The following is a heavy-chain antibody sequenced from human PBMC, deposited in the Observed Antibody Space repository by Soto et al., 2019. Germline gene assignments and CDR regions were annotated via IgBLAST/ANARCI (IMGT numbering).Heavy chain of an antibody. CDR2: INSDGSST. Sequence: GGSLRLSCAASGFTFSSYWMHWVRQAPGKGLVWVSRINSDGSSTSYADSVKGRFTISRDNAKNTLYLQMNSLRAEDTAVYYCAREVVSCTNGVCYNWFDPWGQGTLVTVSS. J-gene: IGHJ5*02. V-gene: IGHV3-74*01. CDR1: GFTFSSYW. D-gene: IGHD2-8*01. CDR3: AREVVSCTNGVCYNWFDP.